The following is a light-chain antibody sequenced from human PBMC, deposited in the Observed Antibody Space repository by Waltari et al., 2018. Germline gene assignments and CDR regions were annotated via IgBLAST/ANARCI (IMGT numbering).Light chain of an antibody. J-gene: IGKJ2*01. Sequence: DIVLTQSPGTLSLSPGERATLSCRASQSVSSSYLAWYQQKPGQAPSLLIYGASSRATGVPDRFSGGGSGTDFSLTISRLEPEDFAVYYCQRFDSSSVTFGQGTKLEIK. CDR1: QSVSSSY. CDR3: QRFDSSSVT. CDR2: GAS. V-gene: IGKV3-20*01.